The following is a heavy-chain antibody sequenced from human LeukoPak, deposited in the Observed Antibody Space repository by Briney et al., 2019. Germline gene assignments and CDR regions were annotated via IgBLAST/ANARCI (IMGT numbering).Heavy chain of an antibody. CDR3: ARGSGSGYDKIENWFDP. CDR1: GGSISSYY. J-gene: IGHJ5*02. CDR2: IYYSGST. D-gene: IGHD5-12*01. Sequence: SETLSLTCPVSGGSISSYYWSWIRQPPGKGLEWIGYIYYSGSTNYNPSLKSRVTISVDTSKNQFSLKLSSVTAADTAVYYCARGSGSGYDKIENWFDPWGQGTLVTVSS. V-gene: IGHV4-59*01.